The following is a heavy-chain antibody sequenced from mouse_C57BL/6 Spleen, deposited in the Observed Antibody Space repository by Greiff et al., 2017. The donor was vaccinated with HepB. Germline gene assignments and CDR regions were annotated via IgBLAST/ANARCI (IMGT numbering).Heavy chain of an antibody. CDR3: TRWRSTMVSFDY. Sequence: QVQLQQSGAELVRPGASVTLSCKASGYTFTDYEMHWVKQTPVHGLEWIGAIDPETGGTAYNQKFKGKAILTADKSSSTAYMELRSLTSEDSAVYYCTRWRSTMVSFDYWGQGTTLTVSS. J-gene: IGHJ2*01. CDR2: IDPETGGT. CDR1: GYTFTDYE. V-gene: IGHV1-15*01. D-gene: IGHD2-2*01.